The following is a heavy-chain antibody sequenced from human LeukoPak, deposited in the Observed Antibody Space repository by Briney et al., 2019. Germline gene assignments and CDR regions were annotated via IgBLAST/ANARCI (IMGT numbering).Heavy chain of an antibody. CDR1: GGSISSYY. Sequence: SETLSLICAVSGGSISSYYWSWIRQPPGKGLEWIGDIYYSGSTNYNPSPKSRVTISVDTSKNQFSLRLSSVTAADTAVYYSARLASGSYGPLTPFDYWGQGTLVTVSS. J-gene: IGHJ4*02. CDR2: IYYSGST. V-gene: IGHV4-59*08. CDR3: ARLASGSYGPLTPFDY. D-gene: IGHD1-26*01.